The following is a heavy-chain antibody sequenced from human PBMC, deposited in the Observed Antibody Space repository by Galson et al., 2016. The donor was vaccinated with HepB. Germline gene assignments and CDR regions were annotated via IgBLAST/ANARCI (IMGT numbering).Heavy chain of an antibody. CDR3: ARTTYTSGWYPIDY. J-gene: IGHJ4*02. D-gene: IGHD6-19*01. Sequence: PALVKPTQALTLTCTFSGFSLHTSEMCVSWIRQPPGKALEWLALIDWEDDKYYSTSLKTRLTISKDTSKDQVVLTMTNMDPVDTATYYCARTTYTSGWYPIDYWGQGTLVTVSS. CDR2: IDWEDDK. V-gene: IGHV2-70*01. CDR1: GFSLHTSEMC.